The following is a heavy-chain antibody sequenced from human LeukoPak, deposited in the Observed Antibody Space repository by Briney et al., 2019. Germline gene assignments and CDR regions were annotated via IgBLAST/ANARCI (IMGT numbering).Heavy chain of an antibody. CDR3: ARDTVGGQGLFDY. J-gene: IGHJ4*02. Sequence: SQTLSLTCTVSGGSISSGGYYWSWIRQHPGEGLEWIGYIYYSGSTYYNPSLKSRVTISVDTSKNQFSLKLSSVTAADTAVYYCARDTVGGQGLFDYWGQGTLVTVSS. CDR1: GGSISSGGYY. D-gene: IGHD3-16*01. CDR2: IYYSGST. V-gene: IGHV4-31*03.